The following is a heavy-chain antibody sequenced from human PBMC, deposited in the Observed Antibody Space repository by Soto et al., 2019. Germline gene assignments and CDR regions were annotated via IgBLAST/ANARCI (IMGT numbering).Heavy chain of an antibody. Sequence: QVQLQESGPGLVKPSENLSLTCTVSGGSISSYYWSWIRQPPGKGLEWIGYIYYSGSTNYNPSLKSRVTISVDTSKNQFSLKLSSVTAADPAVYYCARYNWYFDLWGRGTLVTVSS. CDR3: ARYNWYFDL. J-gene: IGHJ2*01. CDR2: IYYSGST. V-gene: IGHV4-59*01. CDR1: GGSISSYY.